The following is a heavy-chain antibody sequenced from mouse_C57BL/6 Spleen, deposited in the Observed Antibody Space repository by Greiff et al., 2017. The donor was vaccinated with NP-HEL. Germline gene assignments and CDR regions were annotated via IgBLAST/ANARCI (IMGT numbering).Heavy chain of an antibody. CDR2: IWSDGST. D-gene: IGHD6-5*01. CDR1: GFSLTSYG. CDR3: ARHSGSLYYYAMDY. V-gene: IGHV2-6-1*01. Sequence: QVQLQQSGPGLVAPSQSLSITCTVSGFSLTSYGVHWVRQPPGKGLEWLVVIWSDGSTTYNSALKSRLSISKDNSKSQVFLKMNSLQTDDTAMYYCARHSGSLYYYAMDYWGQGTSVTVSS. J-gene: IGHJ4*01.